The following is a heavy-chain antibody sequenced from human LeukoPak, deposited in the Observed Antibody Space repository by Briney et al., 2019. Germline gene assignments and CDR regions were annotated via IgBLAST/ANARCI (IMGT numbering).Heavy chain of an antibody. D-gene: IGHD3-16*02. Sequence: SETLSLTCTVSGGSISTYYWSWIRQPPGKGLEWIGYIYYSGSTNYNPSLKSRVTISVDTSNNRFSLKLSSVTAADTAVYYCARARDYVWGSYRYWYFDLWGRGTLVTVSS. V-gene: IGHV4-59*01. CDR1: GGSISTYY. CDR2: IYYSGST. CDR3: ARARDYVWGSYRYWYFDL. J-gene: IGHJ2*01.